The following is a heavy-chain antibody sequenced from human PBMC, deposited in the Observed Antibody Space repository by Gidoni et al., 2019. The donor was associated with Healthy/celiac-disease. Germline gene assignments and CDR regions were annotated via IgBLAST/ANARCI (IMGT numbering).Heavy chain of an antibody. CDR2: IRRSGITI. CDR1: GFTFSSYA. D-gene: IGHD3-22*01. Sequence: EVQLVESGGGLVQPGGPLRLSCAASGFTFSSYAMHWVRQAPGKGLEWVSYIRRSGITIYYADSVKGRFTISRDNAKNSLYLQMNSLRAEDTAVYYCAREATWYYDSSGYKYYYYYGMDVWGQGTTVTVSS. J-gene: IGHJ6*02. CDR3: AREATWYYDSSGYKYYYYYGMDV. V-gene: IGHV3-48*03.